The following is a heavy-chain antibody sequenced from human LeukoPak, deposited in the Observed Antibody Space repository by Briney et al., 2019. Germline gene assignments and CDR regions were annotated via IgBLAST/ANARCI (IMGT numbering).Heavy chain of an antibody. D-gene: IGHD2-2*01. Sequence: ASVKVSCKASGNTFSDYYIHWVRQALGQGLEWMGWISPNNGGTNYAQKFQGRVTMTRDTSISTAYMELSRLRSDDTAVYYCAKSTGFCSSTSCWGVDYWGQGTLVTVSS. V-gene: IGHV1-2*02. CDR3: AKSTGFCSSTSCWGVDY. CDR1: GNTFSDYY. J-gene: IGHJ4*02. CDR2: ISPNNGGT.